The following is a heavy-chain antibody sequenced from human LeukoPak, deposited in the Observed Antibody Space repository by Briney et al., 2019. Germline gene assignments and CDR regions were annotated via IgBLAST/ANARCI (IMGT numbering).Heavy chain of an antibody. J-gene: IGHJ5*02. D-gene: IGHD7-27*01. CDR2: TYYRSKWFD. CDR1: GDSVSSNSAA. V-gene: IGHV6-1*01. Sequence: SQTLSLTCAISGDSVSSNSAAWNWLRQSPSRGLGWLGRTYYRSKWFDDYAVSVKSRITINPDTSKNQFSLQLNSVTPEDTAVYYCARHGWGSAGWFDPWGQGTLVTVSS. CDR3: ARHGWGSAGWFDP.